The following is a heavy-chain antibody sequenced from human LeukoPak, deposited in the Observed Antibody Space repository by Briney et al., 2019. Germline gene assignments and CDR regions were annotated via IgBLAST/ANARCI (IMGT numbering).Heavy chain of an antibody. J-gene: IGHJ5*01. V-gene: IGHV1-3*03. CDR3: AKSTTQYCGSNNCYRYWFDS. D-gene: IGHD2-2*01. CDR2: INTGHGDT. Sequence: ASVKASCKASGYTFTFYAIHWVRQAPGQRPEWMGWINTGHGDTKYSQEFQGRVTITRDTSASTAYMELSSLKSEDTAVYYCAKSTTQYCGSNNCYRYWFDSWGQGTLVTVSS. CDR1: GYTFTFYA.